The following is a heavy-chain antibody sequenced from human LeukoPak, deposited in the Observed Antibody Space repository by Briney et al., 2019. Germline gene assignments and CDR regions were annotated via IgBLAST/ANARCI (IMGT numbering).Heavy chain of an antibody. CDR1: GFTFRCYA. J-gene: IGHJ4*02. CDR2: ISGSGDST. Sequence: PGGSLRLSCAASGFTFRCYAMSWVRQAPGKGLEWVSTISGSGDSTYYADSVKGRFTISRDNSKNTLYLQMNSLRAEDTAVFYCARDGHYDILTGYYRYFDYWGQGTLVTVSS. CDR3: ARDGHYDILTGYYRYFDY. D-gene: IGHD3-9*01. V-gene: IGHV3-23*01.